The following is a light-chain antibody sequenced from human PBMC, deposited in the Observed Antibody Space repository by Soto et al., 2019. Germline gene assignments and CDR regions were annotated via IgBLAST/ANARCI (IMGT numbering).Light chain of an antibody. CDR3: VAWDDSLNGWV. CDR1: SSNIGSNT. CDR2: SNN. J-gene: IGLJ3*02. Sequence: QSVLTQPPSASGTPGQRVTISCSGSSSNIGSNTVNWYQQLPGTAPKLLIYSNNQRPSGVHDRFSGSKSGTSASLAISGLQSEDEADYYCVAWDDSLNGWVFGGGTKLTVL. V-gene: IGLV1-44*01.